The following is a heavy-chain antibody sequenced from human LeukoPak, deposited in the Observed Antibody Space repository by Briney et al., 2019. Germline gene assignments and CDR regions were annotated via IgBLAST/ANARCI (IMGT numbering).Heavy chain of an antibody. D-gene: IGHD1-26*01. Sequence: ASVKVSFKAFGGTFSSYTISWVRQAPGQGLEWMGRIIPILGIANYAQKFQGRVTITVDESTSTAYMELSRLRSEETAVCLCARAPMVGVGWGAFDIWGQGTMVTVSS. CDR3: ARAPMVGVGWGAFDI. J-gene: IGHJ3*02. V-gene: IGHV1-69*02. CDR1: GGTFSSYT. CDR2: IIPILGIA.